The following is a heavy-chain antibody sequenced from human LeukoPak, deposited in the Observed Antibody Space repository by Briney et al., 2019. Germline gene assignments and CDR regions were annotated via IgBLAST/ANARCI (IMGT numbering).Heavy chain of an antibody. CDR1: GGSFSGHY. CDR2: INHSGST. V-gene: IGHV4-34*01. D-gene: IGHD1-26*01. J-gene: IGHJ4*02. Sequence: SETLSLTCAVYGGSFSGHYWSWIRQPPGTGLQWIGEINHSGSTNYNPSLKSRVTISVDTSKNQFSLKLSSVTAADTAVYYCARGPMSGGRGYYFDYWGQGTLVTVSS. CDR3: ARGPMSGGRGYYFDY.